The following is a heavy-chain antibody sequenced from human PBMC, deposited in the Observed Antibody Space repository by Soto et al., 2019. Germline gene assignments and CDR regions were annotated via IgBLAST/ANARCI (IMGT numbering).Heavy chain of an antibody. CDR1: GFTFSSYG. V-gene: IGHV3-30*18. CDR3: AKEDAHRRSPPYGMDV. Sequence: PGGSLRLSCAASGFTFSSYGLHWVRQAPGKGLEWVAVRSYDGSNKYYADSVKGRFTISRDNSKNTLYLQMNSLRAEDTAVYYCAKEDAHRRSPPYGMDVWGQGTTVTVSS. J-gene: IGHJ6*02. CDR2: RSYDGSNK.